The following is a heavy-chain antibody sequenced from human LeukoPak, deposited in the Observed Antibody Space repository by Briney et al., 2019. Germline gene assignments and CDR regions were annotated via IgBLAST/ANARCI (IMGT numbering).Heavy chain of an antibody. J-gene: IGHJ4*02. CDR2: IYYSGST. CDR3: ARDRGSSWHDY. Sequence: SETLSLTCTVSGGSISSSSYYWGWIRQPPGKGLEWIGSIYYSGSTYYNPSLKSRVTISVDTSKNQFSLKLSSVTAADTAVYYCARDRGSSWHDYWGQGTLVTVSS. V-gene: IGHV4-39*07. D-gene: IGHD6-13*01. CDR1: GGSISSSSYY.